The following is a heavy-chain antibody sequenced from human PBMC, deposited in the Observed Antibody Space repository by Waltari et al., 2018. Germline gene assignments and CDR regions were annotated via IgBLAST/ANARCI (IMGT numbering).Heavy chain of an antibody. D-gene: IGHD5-18*01. V-gene: IGHV3-74*01. Sequence: EVQLVESGGGLVQPGGSLRLSCEAPGFTFSCSWLHWVRQAPGKGLVWVSRISSNENTTTYAGSVKGQFTISRDNAKNTLYLQMNSLRAEDTAVYYCARVEYSYGPYCFDSWGQGTPVTVSS. J-gene: IGHJ4*02. CDR1: GFTFSCSW. CDR3: ARVEYSYGPYCFDS. CDR2: ISSNENTT.